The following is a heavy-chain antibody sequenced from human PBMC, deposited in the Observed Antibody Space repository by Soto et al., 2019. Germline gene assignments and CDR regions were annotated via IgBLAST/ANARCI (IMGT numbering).Heavy chain of an antibody. J-gene: IGHJ4*02. V-gene: IGHV1-8*01. D-gene: IGHD3-22*01. CDR2: MNPNSGNT. Sequence: ASVKVSCKASGYTFTSYDINWVRQATGQGLEWMGWMNPNSGNTGYAQKFQGRVTMTRNTSISTAYMELSSLRSEDTAVYYCARVPYYYDSSGYYLPFDYWGQGTLVTVSS. CDR1: GYTFTSYD. CDR3: ARVPYYYDSSGYYLPFDY.